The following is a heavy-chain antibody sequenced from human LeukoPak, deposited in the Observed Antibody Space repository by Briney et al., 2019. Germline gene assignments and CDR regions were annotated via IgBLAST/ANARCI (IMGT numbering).Heavy chain of an antibody. Sequence: SETLSLTCAVYGGSFSGYYWSWIRQPPGKGLEWIGEINHSGSTNYNPSLKSRVTISVDTSKNQFSLKLSSVTAADTAVYYCAGENHDILTGPSGMDVWGQGTTVTVSS. CDR3: AGENHDILTGPSGMDV. D-gene: IGHD3-9*01. CDR2: INHSGST. J-gene: IGHJ6*02. V-gene: IGHV4-34*01. CDR1: GGSFSGYY.